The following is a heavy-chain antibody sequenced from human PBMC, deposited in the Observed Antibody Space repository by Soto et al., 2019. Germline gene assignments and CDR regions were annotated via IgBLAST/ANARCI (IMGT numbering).Heavy chain of an antibody. CDR3: VSQGIDYLHGLVDV. D-gene: IGHD4-17*01. CDR1: SGPDRSHN. Sequence: QVQLQQSGPRLVKPSETLSLTCTVSSGPDRSHNWGWIRQPPGRGLEWIGYVYYTGDTAYNPSLRRRVSISADTSTNDISLTLSSVTAADPAVSYCVSQGIDYLHGLVDVWGQGTTVSVSS. CDR2: VYYTGDT. V-gene: IGHV4-59*08. J-gene: IGHJ6*02.